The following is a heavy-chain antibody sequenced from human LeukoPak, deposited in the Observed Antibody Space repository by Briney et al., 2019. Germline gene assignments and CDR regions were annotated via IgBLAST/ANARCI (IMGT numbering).Heavy chain of an antibody. CDR3: ARGGTLYYYDSSGYGIDY. J-gene: IGHJ4*02. D-gene: IGHD3-22*01. CDR2: INPSGGST. V-gene: IGHV1-46*01. Sequence: ASVKVSCKASGYTFTSYYMHWVRQAPGQGLEWMGIINPSGGSTSYAQKFQGRVTMTRDTSTSTVYMELTSLRSEDPAVYYCARGGTLYYYDSSGYGIDYWGQGTLVTVSS. CDR1: GYTFTSYY.